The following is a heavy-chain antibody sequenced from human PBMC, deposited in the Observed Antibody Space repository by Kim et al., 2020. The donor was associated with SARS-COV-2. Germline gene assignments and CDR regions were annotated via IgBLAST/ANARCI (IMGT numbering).Heavy chain of an antibody. J-gene: IGHJ4*02. Sequence: LKSRVTISGDTSKNQFSLKRSSVTAADTAVYYCARMDYDILTGYKGGVDYWGQGTLVTVSS. V-gene: IGHV4-34*01. CDR3: ARMDYDILTGYKGGVDY. D-gene: IGHD3-9*01.